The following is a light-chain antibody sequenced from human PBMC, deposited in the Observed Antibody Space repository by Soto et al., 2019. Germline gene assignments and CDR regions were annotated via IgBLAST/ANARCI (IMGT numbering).Light chain of an antibody. Sequence: EIVLTQSPATLSLSPGERATLSCRASQSVRSSLAWYQQQPGQAPRLLIYDASSRATGIPARFSGSGSGTDFTLTISSLEPEDFAVYYCQQRSNWPLTFGGGTKVDIK. CDR2: DAS. CDR1: QSVRSS. CDR3: QQRSNWPLT. V-gene: IGKV3-11*01. J-gene: IGKJ4*01.